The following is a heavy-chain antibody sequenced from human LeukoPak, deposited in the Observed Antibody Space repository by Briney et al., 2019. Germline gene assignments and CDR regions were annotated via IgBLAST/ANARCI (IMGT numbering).Heavy chain of an antibody. Sequence: GGPLRLSCAASGFTFSSYEMNWVRQAPGKGLEWVSYIDGSGGVVYVDSVKGRFTISRDNAKNSLYLQMKSLRAADTAVYYCARKRPGTSYFECWGQGTLVTVSS. V-gene: IGHV3-48*03. CDR1: GFTFSSYE. J-gene: IGHJ4*02. D-gene: IGHD1-7*01. CDR3: ARKRPGTSYFEC. CDR2: IDGSGGVV.